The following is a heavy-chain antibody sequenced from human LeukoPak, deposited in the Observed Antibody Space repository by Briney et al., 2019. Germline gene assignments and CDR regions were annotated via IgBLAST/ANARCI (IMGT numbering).Heavy chain of an antibody. CDR2: ISGDGTRT. V-gene: IGHV3-23*01. Sequence: GGSLRLSCTASGFIFSSNGMTWARQAPVKGLEWVSAISGDGTRTYYADSVKGRFTISRDNSKNTLYLEMSSLRVEDTAIYYCAKWPEGAMDYFDYWGQGTLVTVSS. J-gene: IGHJ4*02. CDR3: AKWPEGAMDYFDY. D-gene: IGHD3-16*01. CDR1: GFIFSSNG.